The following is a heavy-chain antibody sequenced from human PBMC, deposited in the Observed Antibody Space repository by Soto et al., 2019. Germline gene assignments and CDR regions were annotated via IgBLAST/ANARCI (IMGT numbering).Heavy chain of an antibody. V-gene: IGHV3-48*01. D-gene: IGHD6-13*01. J-gene: IGHJ5*02. CDR2: ISSSSNTI. Sequence: SGGSLRLSCAASGFTFSSYSMNWVRQAPGKGLEWVSYISSSSNTIYYADSVKGRFTISRDNAKNSLYLQMNSLRAEDTAVYYCARHPERIAQIGWFDPWGQGTLVTVSS. CDR1: GFTFSSYS. CDR3: ARHPERIAQIGWFDP.